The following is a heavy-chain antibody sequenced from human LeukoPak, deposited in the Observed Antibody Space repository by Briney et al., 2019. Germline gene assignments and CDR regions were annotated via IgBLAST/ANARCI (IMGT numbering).Heavy chain of an antibody. CDR1: GFSFSKYW. CDR3: ARDFDMGITPGDDFDF. CDR2: IKEDGTYT. D-gene: IGHD3-9*01. Sequence: RGSLRLSCAASGFSFSKYWMHWVRQTPGEGLVWVARIKEDGTYTSYADSVKGRFTISRDNARNTVFLQMNSLRAEDTAVYYCARDFDMGITPGDDFDFWGQGTLVTVSS. J-gene: IGHJ4*02. V-gene: IGHV3-74*01.